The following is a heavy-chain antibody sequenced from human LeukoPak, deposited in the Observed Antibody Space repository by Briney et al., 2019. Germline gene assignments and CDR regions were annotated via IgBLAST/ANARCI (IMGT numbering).Heavy chain of an antibody. CDR1: GDFITGSTYY. D-gene: IGHD3-22*01. J-gene: IGHJ4*02. CDR2: MYYSGST. CDR3: ARQYYDSTGYYCFDY. V-gene: IGHV4-39*01. Sequence: KPSETLSLTCTVSGDFITGSTYYWGWIRQPPGKGLEWIGSMYYSGSTYSNPSLRSRVTMSADTSKNQFSLNLKSVTAADTAVYYCARQYYDSTGYYCFDYWGQGTLVTVSS.